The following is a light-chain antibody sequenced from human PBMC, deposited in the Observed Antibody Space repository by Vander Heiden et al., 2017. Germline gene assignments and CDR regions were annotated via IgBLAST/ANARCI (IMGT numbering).Light chain of an antibody. CDR1: SSDVGRYNL. CDR3: CSYAGSSTYVV. CDR2: EGS. V-gene: IGLV2-23*01. Sequence: QSALTQPASVSGSPGQSITISCTGTSSDVGRYNLVSWYQHHPGKAPKLLIYEGSKRPSGVSNRFSGAKSGNTASLTISGLQAEDEADYYCCSYAGSSTYVVFGGGTKLTVL. J-gene: IGLJ2*01.